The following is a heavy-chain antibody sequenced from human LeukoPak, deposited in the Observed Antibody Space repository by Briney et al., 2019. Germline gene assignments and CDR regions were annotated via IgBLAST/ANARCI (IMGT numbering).Heavy chain of an antibody. CDR1: GGSFSGYY. CDR2: INHSGST. CDR3: ARARGYSYGFKYYLDY. J-gene: IGHJ4*02. V-gene: IGHV4-34*01. Sequence: PSETLSLTCAVYGGSFSGYYWSWIRQPPGKGLEWIGEINHSGSTNYNPSLKSRVTISVDTSKNQFSLKLSSVTAADTAVYYCARARGYSYGFKYYLDYWGQGTLVTVSS. D-gene: IGHD5-18*01.